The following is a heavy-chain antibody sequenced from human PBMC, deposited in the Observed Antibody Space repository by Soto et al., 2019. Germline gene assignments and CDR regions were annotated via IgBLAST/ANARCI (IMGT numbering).Heavy chain of an antibody. D-gene: IGHD6-13*01. V-gene: IGHV3-9*01. CDR1: GFTFDDYA. Sequence: EVQLVESGGGLVQPGRSLRLSCAASGFTFDDYAMHWVRQAPGKGLEWVSGISWNSGSIGYADSVTGRFTISRDNAKNSLYLQMNSLRAKDTALYYCSKDRGLVLSFYFDYWGQGTLVTVSS. J-gene: IGHJ4*02. CDR3: SKDRGLVLSFYFDY. CDR2: ISWNSGSI.